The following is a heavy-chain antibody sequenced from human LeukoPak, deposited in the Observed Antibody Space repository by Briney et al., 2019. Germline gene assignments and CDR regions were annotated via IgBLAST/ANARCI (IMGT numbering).Heavy chain of an antibody. CDR3: AKDDRWLQFCC. CDR1: GFTFDDYT. V-gene: IGHV3-43*01. Sequence: GGSLRLSCAASGFTFDDYTMHWVRQAPGKGLEWVSLISWDGGSTYYADSVKGRFTISRDNSRNTLYLQMNSLRAEDTAVYYCAKDDRWLQFCCWGQGTLVTVSA. D-gene: IGHD5-24*01. J-gene: IGHJ4*02. CDR2: ISWDGGST.